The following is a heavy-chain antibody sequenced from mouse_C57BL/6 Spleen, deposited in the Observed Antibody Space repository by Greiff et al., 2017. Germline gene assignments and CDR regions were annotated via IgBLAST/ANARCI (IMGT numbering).Heavy chain of an antibody. Sequence: VKLVESGAELVRPGASVTLSCKASGYTFTDYEMHWVKQTPVHGLEWIGAIDPETGGTAYNQKFKGKAILTADKSSSTAYMELRSLTSEDSAVYYCTRGDYGRGYFDGWGTGTTVTVSS. J-gene: IGHJ1*03. D-gene: IGHD1-1*01. CDR1: GYTFTDYE. CDR3: TRGDYGRGYFDG. V-gene: IGHV1-15*01. CDR2: IDPETGGT.